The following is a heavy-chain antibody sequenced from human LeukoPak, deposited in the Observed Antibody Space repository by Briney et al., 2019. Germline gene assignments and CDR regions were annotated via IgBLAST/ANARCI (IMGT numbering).Heavy chain of an antibody. CDR3: AKDDRGVTSPRRPSFDY. V-gene: IGHV3-23*01. CDR1: GFTFSSYA. Sequence: GGSLRLSCAASGFTFSSYAMSWVRQAPGKGLEWVSAISGSGGSTYYADSVKGRFTISRDNSKNTLYLQMNSLRAEDTAVYYCAKDDRGVTSPRRPSFDYWGQGTLVTVSS. CDR2: ISGSGGST. J-gene: IGHJ4*02. D-gene: IGHD2-21*02.